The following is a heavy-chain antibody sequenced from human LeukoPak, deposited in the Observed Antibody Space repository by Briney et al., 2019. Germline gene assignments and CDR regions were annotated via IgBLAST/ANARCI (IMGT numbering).Heavy chain of an antibody. J-gene: IGHJ5*02. CDR3: AKDVALIVGATEGTWFDP. CDR1: GFTFSSYG. Sequence: PGGSLRLSCAASGFTFSSYGMHWVRQAPGKGLEWVAFIRYDGSNKYYADSVKGRFTISRDNSKNTLYLQMNSLRAEDTAVYYCAKDVALIVGATEGTWFDPWGQGTLVTVSS. CDR2: IRYDGSNK. D-gene: IGHD1-26*01. V-gene: IGHV3-30*02.